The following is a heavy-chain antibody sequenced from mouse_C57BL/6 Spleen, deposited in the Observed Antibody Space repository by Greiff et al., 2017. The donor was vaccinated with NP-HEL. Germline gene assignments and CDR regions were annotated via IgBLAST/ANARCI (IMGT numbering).Heavy chain of an antibody. J-gene: IGHJ2*01. CDR1: GYAFSSSW. D-gene: IGHD2-3*01. V-gene: IGHV1-82*01. CDR2: IYPGDGDT. CDR3: AREDDGYYLDY. Sequence: VQLQQSGPELVKPGASVKISCKASGYAFSSSWMNWVKQRPGKGLEWIGRIYPGDGDTNYNGKFKGKATLTADKSSSTAYMQLSSLTSEDSAVYFCAREDDGYYLDYWGQGTTLTVSS.